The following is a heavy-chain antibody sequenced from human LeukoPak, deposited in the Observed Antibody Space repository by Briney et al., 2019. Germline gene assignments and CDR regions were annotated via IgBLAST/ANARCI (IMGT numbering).Heavy chain of an antibody. D-gene: IGHD3-22*01. V-gene: IGHV3-30*03. CDR2: ISYDGSNK. CDR1: GFTFSSYG. Sequence: PGRSLRLSCAASGFTFSSYGMHWVRQAPGKGLEWVAVISYDGSNKYYADSVKGRFTISRDNSKNTLYLQMNSLRAEDTAVYYCARSRSGYYYSDLDYWGQGTLVTVSS. CDR3: ARSRSGYYYSDLDY. J-gene: IGHJ4*02.